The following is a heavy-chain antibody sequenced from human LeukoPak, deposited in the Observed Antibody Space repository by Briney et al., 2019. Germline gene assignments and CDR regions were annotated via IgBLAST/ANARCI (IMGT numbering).Heavy chain of an antibody. CDR2: ISTTGSSI. CDR1: DFSFSNYA. CDR3: ARVQRGIAVALDY. Sequence: GGSLRLSCAASDFSFSNYAMSWVRQAPGKGLEWVSYISTTGSSIYYADSVKGRFTISRDNVKNLLYLQMNSLRAEDTAVYYCARVQRGIAVALDYWGQGTLATVSS. D-gene: IGHD6-19*01. J-gene: IGHJ4*02. V-gene: IGHV3-48*03.